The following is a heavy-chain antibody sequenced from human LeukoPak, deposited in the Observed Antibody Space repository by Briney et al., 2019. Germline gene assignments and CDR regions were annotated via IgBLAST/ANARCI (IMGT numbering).Heavy chain of an antibody. CDR3: AGIGGLDY. J-gene: IGHJ4*02. CDR1: GFTFSSYW. Sequence: GGSLRLSCAASGFTFSSYWMSWVRQAPGKGLELVANIKQDGGEIYYVDSVKGRFTISRDNAKNSLYLQMNSLRGEDTAVYYCAGIGGLDYWGQGTLVTVSS. D-gene: IGHD3-16*01. V-gene: IGHV3-7*01. CDR2: IKQDGGEI.